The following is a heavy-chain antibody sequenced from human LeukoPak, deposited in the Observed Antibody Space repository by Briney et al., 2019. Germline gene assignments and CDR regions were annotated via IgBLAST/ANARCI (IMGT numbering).Heavy chain of an antibody. J-gene: IGHJ4*02. V-gene: IGHV4-34*01. D-gene: IGHD3-22*01. CDR3: ARDKDSGGSLHGVLDY. CDR2: INHSGST. Sequence: SETLSLTCAVYGGSFSGYYWSWIRQPPGKGLEWIGEINHSGSTNYNPSLKSRVTISVDTSKNQFSLKLSSVTAADTDVYYCARDKDSGGSLHGVLDYWGQRTLVTVSS. CDR1: GGSFSGYY.